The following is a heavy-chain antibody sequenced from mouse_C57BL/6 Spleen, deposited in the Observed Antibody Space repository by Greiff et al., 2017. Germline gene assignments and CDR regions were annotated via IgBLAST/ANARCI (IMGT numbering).Heavy chain of an antibody. D-gene: IGHD2-4*01. CDR2: IWSDGST. CDR3: ARQGLRQGYYAMDY. CDR1: GFSLTSYG. J-gene: IGHJ4*01. Sequence: QVQLKQSGPGLVAPSQSLSITCTVSGFSLTSYGVHWVRQPPGKGLEWLVVIWSDGSTTYNSALKSRLSISKDNSKSQVFLKKNSLQTDDTAMYYCARQGLRQGYYAMDYWGQGTSVTVSS. V-gene: IGHV2-6-1*01.